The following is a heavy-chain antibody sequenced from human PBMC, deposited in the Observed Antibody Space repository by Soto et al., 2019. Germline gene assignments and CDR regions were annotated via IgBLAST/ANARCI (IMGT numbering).Heavy chain of an antibody. J-gene: IGHJ6*02. V-gene: IGHV3-30-3*01. CDR2: ISYDGSNK. CDR1: GFTFSSYA. Sequence: QVQLVESGGGVVQPGRSLRLSCAASGFTFSSYAMHWVRQAPGKGLEWVAVISYDGSNKYYADSVKGRFTISRDNSKNTLYLQMNSLRAEDTAVYYCARAWYGMDVWGQGTTVTVSS. CDR3: ARAWYGMDV.